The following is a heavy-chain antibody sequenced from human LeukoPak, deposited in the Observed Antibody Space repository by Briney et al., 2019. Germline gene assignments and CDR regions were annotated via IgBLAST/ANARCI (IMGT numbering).Heavy chain of an antibody. J-gene: IGHJ6*02. CDR1: GFTFSSYA. CDR3: AEDGDEDFGVVNEVVLTWSYYGTDV. V-gene: IGHV3-23*01. D-gene: IGHD3-3*01. CDR2: ISGSGGST. Sequence: PGGSLRLSCAASGFTFSSYAMSWVRQAPGKGLEWVSAISGSGGSTYYADSVKGRFTISRDNSKNTLYLQMNSLRAEDTAVYYCAEDGDEDFGVVNEVVLTWSYYGTDVWGQGTTVTVSS.